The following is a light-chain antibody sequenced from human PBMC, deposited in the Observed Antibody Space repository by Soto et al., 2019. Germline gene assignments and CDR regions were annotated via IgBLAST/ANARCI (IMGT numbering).Light chain of an antibody. CDR1: QSFSSSY. Sequence: ESVLTQSRGSLSLSPPERSTLXCRASQSFSSSYLAWYQQKPGQAPRLLIYGASSRATGIPDRFSGSGSGTDFTLTISRLEPEDSAVYYCQQYGSSPPGTFGQGTKVDIK. V-gene: IGKV3-20*01. CDR3: QQYGSSPPGT. CDR2: GAS. J-gene: IGKJ1*01.